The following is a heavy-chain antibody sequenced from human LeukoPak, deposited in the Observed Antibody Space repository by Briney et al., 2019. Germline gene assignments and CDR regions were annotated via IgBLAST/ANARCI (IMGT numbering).Heavy chain of an antibody. J-gene: IGHJ4*02. D-gene: IGHD3-9*01. CDR1: GYTFTSYG. CDR3: ARGPPIILTIDPFDY. Sequence: GASVKVSCKASGYTFTSYGISWVRQAPGQGLEWMGWISAYNGNTSYAQKLQGRVTMTTDTSTSTAYMELRSLRSDDTAVYYCARGPPIILTIDPFDYWGQGTLVTVSS. V-gene: IGHV1-18*01. CDR2: ISAYNGNT.